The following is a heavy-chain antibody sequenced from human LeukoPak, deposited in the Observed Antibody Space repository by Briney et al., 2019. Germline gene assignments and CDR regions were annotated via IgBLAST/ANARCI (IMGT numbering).Heavy chain of an antibody. CDR1: GYTFTSNY. J-gene: IGHJ4*02. D-gene: IGHD2-21*02. V-gene: IGHV1-46*01. Sequence: ASVKVSCKAFGYTFTSNYMHWVRQAPGQGPEWMGVINPSGGSTSYAQKFQGRVTMTRDMSTSTVYMELSSLRSEDTAVYYCARDMGPGDSRDYWGQGTLVTVSS. CDR2: INPSGGST. CDR3: ARDMGPGDSRDY.